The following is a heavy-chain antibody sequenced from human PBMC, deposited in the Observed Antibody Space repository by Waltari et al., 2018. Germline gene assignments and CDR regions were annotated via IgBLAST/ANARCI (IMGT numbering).Heavy chain of an antibody. CDR3: ANGRDAFDI. J-gene: IGHJ3*02. CDR2: ISWNSGSI. Sequence: EVQLVESGGGLVQPGRSLRLSCAASGFTFDDYAMHWVRQAPGKGLEWGSGISWNSGSIGYADSVKRRFTISRDNAKNSLYLQMNSLRAEDTALYYCANGRDAFDIWGQGTMVTVSS. CDR1: GFTFDDYA. D-gene: IGHD1-26*01. V-gene: IGHV3-9*01.